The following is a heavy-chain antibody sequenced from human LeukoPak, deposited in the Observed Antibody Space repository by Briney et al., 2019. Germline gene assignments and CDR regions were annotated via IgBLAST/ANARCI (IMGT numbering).Heavy chain of an antibody. J-gene: IGHJ6*03. D-gene: IGHD1-14*01. V-gene: IGHV4-30-2*01. Sequence: SETLSLTCTVSGGSISSGGYYWSWIRQPPGKGLEWIGYIYHSGSTYYNPSLKSRVTISVDRSKNQFSLKLSSVTAADTAVYYCARGNNDYYYYYMDVWGKGTTVTVSS. CDR2: IYHSGST. CDR3: ARGNNDYYYYYMDV. CDR1: GGSISSGGYY.